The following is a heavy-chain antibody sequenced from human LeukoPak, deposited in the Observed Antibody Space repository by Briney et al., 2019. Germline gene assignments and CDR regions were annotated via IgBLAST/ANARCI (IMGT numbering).Heavy chain of an antibody. D-gene: IGHD3-10*01. CDR2: IYYSGST. CDR1: GGSISSHY. J-gene: IGHJ4*02. V-gene: IGHV4-59*11. CDR3: ARGVSVSWGGYYFDS. Sequence: SETLSLACTASGGSISSHYWSWIRQPPGKGLEGIWYIYYSGSTDYNPSLRSRVTISVDTSRSQVSLNLNSVTATDTALFFCARGVSVSWGGYYFDSWGQGTLVTVSS.